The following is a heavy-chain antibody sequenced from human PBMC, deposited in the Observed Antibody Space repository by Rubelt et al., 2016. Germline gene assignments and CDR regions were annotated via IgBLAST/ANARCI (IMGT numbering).Heavy chain of an antibody. CDR3: ATGYSSGWYVAY. D-gene: IGHD6-19*01. CDR1: GYSFTTYS. V-gene: IGHV1-3*01. J-gene: IGHJ4*02. Sequence: QVQLVQSGAEVKKPGASVKVSCKAAGYSFTTYSIHWVRQAPGQRLEWMGWINAGNGNTKYSQKFQVRVTITTYTPAGTAYRELSSLRSEDTAIYYCATGYSSGWYVAYWGQGTLGTVSS. CDR2: INAGNGNT.